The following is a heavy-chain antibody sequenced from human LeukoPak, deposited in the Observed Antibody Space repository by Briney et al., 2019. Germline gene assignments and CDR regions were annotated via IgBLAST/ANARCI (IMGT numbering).Heavy chain of an antibody. D-gene: IGHD1-26*01. CDR2: IYYSGST. CDR3: ASLSGSYGGPGPFDP. V-gene: IGHV4-39*07. Sequence: PSETLSLTCTVSGVSISSSNSYWGWIRQPPGKGLEWIGSIYYSGSTYYNPSLKSRVTISVDTSKNQFSLKLSSVTAADTAVYYCASLSGSYGGPGPFDPWGQGTLVTVSS. J-gene: IGHJ5*02. CDR1: GVSISSSNSY.